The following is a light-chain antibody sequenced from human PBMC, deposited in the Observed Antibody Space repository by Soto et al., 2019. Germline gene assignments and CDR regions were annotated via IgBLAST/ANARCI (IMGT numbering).Light chain of an antibody. CDR1: KNIIHT. Sequence: EIVMTQSPVTLSVSPGERATLSCRASKNIIHTFAWYQQKPGQAPRLLIYGASTRATGIPDRFTGSGSGTEFTLSISSLQSEDFAVYYCQQYKSWPPITFGQGTRLEMK. J-gene: IGKJ5*01. V-gene: IGKV3-15*01. CDR3: QQYKSWPPIT. CDR2: GAS.